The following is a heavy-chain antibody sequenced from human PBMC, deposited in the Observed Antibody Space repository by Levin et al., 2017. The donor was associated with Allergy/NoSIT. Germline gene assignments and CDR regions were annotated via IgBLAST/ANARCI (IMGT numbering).Heavy chain of an antibody. CDR3: ARRSGSAPWYYFDH. V-gene: IGHV4-39*01. Sequence: SETLSLTCSVSGASVSSSYYFWGWIRQPPGKGLEWIGTVYYDGNAYYNPSLKSRVSISVDTSKNQFSLRLSSVTAADTAVYYCARRSGSAPWYYFDHWGQGTQVTVSS. CDR1: GASVSSSYYF. D-gene: IGHD1-26*01. J-gene: IGHJ4*02. CDR2: VYYDGNA.